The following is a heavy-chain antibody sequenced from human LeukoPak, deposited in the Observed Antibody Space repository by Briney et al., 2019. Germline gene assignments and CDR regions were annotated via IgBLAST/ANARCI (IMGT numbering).Heavy chain of an antibody. CDR1: GGSISSYY. CDR3: ARGDSSGYLLLNFDY. V-gene: IGHV4-59*01. Sequence: SETLSLTCTVSGGSISSYYWSWIRQPPGKELEWTGYIYYSGSTNYNPSLKSRVTISVDTSKNQFSLKLSSVTAADTAVYYCARGDSSGYLLLNFDYWGQGTLVTVSS. CDR2: IYYSGST. J-gene: IGHJ4*02. D-gene: IGHD3-22*01.